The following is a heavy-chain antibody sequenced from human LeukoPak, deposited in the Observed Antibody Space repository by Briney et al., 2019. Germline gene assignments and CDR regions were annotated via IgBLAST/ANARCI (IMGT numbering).Heavy chain of an antibody. CDR2: LIPIFGTA. CDR1: GGTFSSYA. V-gene: IGHV1-69*13. J-gene: IGHJ5*02. CDR3: ARDHGSGSYYLNWFDP. D-gene: IGHD3-10*01. Sequence: SVTVSFKASGGTFSSYAISWVRQAPGQGLEWMGGLIPIFGTANYAQKFQGRVTITADESTSTAYMELSSLRSEDTAVYYCARDHGSGSYYLNWFDPWGQGTLVTVSS.